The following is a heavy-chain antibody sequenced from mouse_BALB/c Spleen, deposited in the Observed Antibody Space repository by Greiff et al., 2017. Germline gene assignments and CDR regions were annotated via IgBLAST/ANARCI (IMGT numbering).Heavy chain of an antibody. CDR2: INPGSGGT. Sequence: VQLQESGAELVRPGTSVKVSCKASGYAFTNYLIEWVKQRPGQGLEWIGVINPGSGGTNYNEKFKGKATLTADKSSSTAYMQLSSLTSDDSAVYFCARRIYYGSSYFDYWGQGTTLTVSS. CDR3: ARRIYYGSSYFDY. V-gene: IGHV1-54*01. D-gene: IGHD1-1*01. J-gene: IGHJ2*01. CDR1: GYAFTNYL.